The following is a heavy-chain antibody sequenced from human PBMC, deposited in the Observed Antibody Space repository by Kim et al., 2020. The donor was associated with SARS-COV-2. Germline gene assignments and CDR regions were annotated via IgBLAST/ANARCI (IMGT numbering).Heavy chain of an antibody. CDR1: GFTFTNAW. D-gene: IGHD2-15*01. J-gene: IGHJ4*02. CDR2: ITSKDAGGTT. CDR3: TTGGWQ. Sequence: GGSLRLSCVTSGFTFTNAWMSWVRQAPGKGLEWIAHITSKDAGGTTDYTAPVKGRFSISRDDSESTLFLQMNSLRTEDTAVYYCTTGGWQWGQGTLVTVS. V-gene: IGHV3-15*01.